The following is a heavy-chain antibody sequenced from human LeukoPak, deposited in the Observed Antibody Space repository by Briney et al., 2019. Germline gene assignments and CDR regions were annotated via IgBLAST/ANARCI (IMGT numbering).Heavy chain of an antibody. J-gene: IGHJ5*01. D-gene: IGHD1-1*01. CDR2: IRYDGSNK. CDR3: AKDSGDYTWNDEGNWFDS. V-gene: IGHV3-30*02. Sequence: GGSLRLSCAASGFSFSVYGMHWVRQAPGKGLEWVAFIRYDGSNKYYADSVKGRFTISRDNSKNTLYLQMNSLRADDTAMYYCAKDSGDYTWNDEGNWFDSWGQGTLVTVSS. CDR1: GFSFSVYG.